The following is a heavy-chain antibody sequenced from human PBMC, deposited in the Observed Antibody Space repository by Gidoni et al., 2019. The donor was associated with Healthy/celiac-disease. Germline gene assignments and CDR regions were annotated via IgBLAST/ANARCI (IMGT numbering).Heavy chain of an antibody. V-gene: IGHV1-69*06. CDR3: ARVGCSGGSCYRDFYYYGMDV. Sequence: QVQLVQSGAEVKKPGSSVKVSCKASVGTFSSYAISWVRQAPGQGLEWMGGIIPIFGTANYAQKFQGRVTITADKSTGTAYMELSSLRSEDTAVYYCARVGCSGGSCYRDFYYYGMDVWGKGTTVTVSS. J-gene: IGHJ6*04. CDR2: IIPIFGTA. CDR1: VGTFSSYA. D-gene: IGHD2-15*01.